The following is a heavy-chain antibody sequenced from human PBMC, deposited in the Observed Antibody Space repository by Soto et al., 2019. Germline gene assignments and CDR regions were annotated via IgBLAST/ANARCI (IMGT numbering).Heavy chain of an antibody. V-gene: IGHV4-59*11. J-gene: IGHJ4*02. CDR1: GGSMSSHY. CDR2: ISYSGST. Sequence: SETLSLTCTVSGGSMSSHYWTWLRQPPGKGLEWIGYISYSGSTYYNPSLKSRVTISADTSRNQFSLKLSSVIAADTAVYYCARADPDASVGYWGQGTQVTVSS. CDR3: ARADPDASVGY. D-gene: IGHD3-16*01.